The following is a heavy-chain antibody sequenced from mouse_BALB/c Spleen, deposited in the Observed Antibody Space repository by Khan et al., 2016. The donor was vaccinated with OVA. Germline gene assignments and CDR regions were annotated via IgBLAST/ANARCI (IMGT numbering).Heavy chain of an antibody. CDR2: IWGGGST. CDR1: GFSLTDYG. Sequence: QVQLKESGPGLVAPSQSLSITCTVSGFSLTDYGVNWIRQPPGKGLEWLGIIWGGGSTYYNSALKSRLSISKDNYKSQVFLKMNSLQTDAHAMYYWAKPDYAHYYAIDYGGQGTSVTVSS. D-gene: IGHD1-1*02. CDR3: AKPDYAHYYAIDY. V-gene: IGHV2-6-5*01. J-gene: IGHJ4*01.